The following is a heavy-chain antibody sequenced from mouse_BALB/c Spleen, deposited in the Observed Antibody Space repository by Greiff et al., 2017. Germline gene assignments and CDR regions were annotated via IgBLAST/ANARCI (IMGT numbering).Heavy chain of an antibody. V-gene: IGHV14-3*02. D-gene: IGHD1-1*01. CDR3: ARRGYYGSSFPFFAY. CDR1: GFNIKDTY. CDR2: IDPANGNT. J-gene: IGHJ3*01. Sequence: VQLQQPGAELVKPGASVKLSCTASGFNIKDTYMHWVKQRPEQGLEWIGRIDPANGNTKYDPKFQGKATITADTSSNTAYLQLSSLTSEDTAVYYCARRGYYGSSFPFFAYWGQGTLVTVSA.